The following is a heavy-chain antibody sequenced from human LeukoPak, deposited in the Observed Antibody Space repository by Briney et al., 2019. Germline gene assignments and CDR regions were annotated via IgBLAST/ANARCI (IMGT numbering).Heavy chain of an antibody. CDR3: ARGGYGDYVDAFDI. Sequence: GGSLRLSCAASGFTVSSNYMSWVRQAPGKGLEWVSVIYSGGSTYYADSVKGRFTMSRDNSKNTLYLQVNSLRAEDTAVYYCARGGYGDYVDAFDIWGQGTMVTVSS. D-gene: IGHD4-17*01. CDR2: IYSGGST. CDR1: GFTVSSNY. J-gene: IGHJ3*02. V-gene: IGHV3-66*01.